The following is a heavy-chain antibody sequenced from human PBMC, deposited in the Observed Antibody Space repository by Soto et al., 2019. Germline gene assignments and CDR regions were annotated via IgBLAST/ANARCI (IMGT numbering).Heavy chain of an antibody. CDR2: ISYDGSNR. CDR1: GFTFSSYG. V-gene: IGHV3-30*03. J-gene: IGHJ4*02. Sequence: QVQLVESGGGVVQPGGSLRLSCAASGFTFSSYGMHWVRQAPGRGLEWVAVISYDGSNRYYGDPVMGRFTISRDNSKNTLYLQMNSLRAEDTAVYYCASTWSGYYYFDSWGQGTLVTVSS. D-gene: IGHD3-3*01. CDR3: ASTWSGYYYFDS.